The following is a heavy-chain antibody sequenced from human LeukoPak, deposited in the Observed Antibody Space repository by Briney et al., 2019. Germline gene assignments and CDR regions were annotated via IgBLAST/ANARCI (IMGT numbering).Heavy chain of an antibody. CDR2: IIPILGIA. CDR3: ARVHSSGWYGYYFDY. Sequence: ASVKVSCKASGGTFSSYTISWVRQAPGQGLEWRGRIIPILGIANNAQKFQGRVTITADKSTSTAYMELSSLRSEDTAVYYCARVHSSGWYGYYFDYWGQGTLVTVSS. J-gene: IGHJ4*02. CDR1: GGTFSSYT. V-gene: IGHV1-69*02. D-gene: IGHD6-19*01.